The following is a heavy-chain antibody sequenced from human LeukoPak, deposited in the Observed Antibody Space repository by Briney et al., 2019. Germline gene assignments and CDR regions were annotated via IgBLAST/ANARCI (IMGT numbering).Heavy chain of an antibody. V-gene: IGHV3-64D*09. CDR1: GYTFSSYA. Sequence: GGSLRLSCSASGYTFSSYAMYWVRQAPGKGLEYVSGISSNGGSTYYADSVKGRFTISRDNSKNTLYLQMSSLRAEDTAVYYCVKITSSSGGDYWGQGTLVTVSS. D-gene: IGHD6-19*01. CDR3: VKITSSSGGDY. J-gene: IGHJ4*02. CDR2: ISSNGGST.